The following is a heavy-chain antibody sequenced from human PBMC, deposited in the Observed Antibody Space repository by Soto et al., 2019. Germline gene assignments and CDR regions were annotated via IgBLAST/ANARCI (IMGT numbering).Heavy chain of an antibody. Sequence: SETLSLTCAVYGGSFSGYYWSWIRQPPGKGLEWIGEINHSGSTNYNPSLNSRVTILVDTSKNQFSLKLSSVTAADTAVYYCARLRDLRYSSGWTWLGLNWFDPWGQGTLVTVSS. J-gene: IGHJ5*02. D-gene: IGHD6-19*01. CDR1: GGSFSGYY. CDR3: ARLRDLRYSSGWTWLGLNWFDP. CDR2: INHSGST. V-gene: IGHV4-34*01.